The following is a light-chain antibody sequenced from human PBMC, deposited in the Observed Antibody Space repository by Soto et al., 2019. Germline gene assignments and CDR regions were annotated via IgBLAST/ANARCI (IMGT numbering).Light chain of an antibody. CDR1: QTISID. V-gene: IGKV1-39*01. CDR2: VTS. J-gene: IGKJ4*01. CDR3: QQSHSTPT. Sequence: DIQMTQSPSSLSASVGDRVTITCRASQTISIDLNWYQQKPGKVPTLLISVTSTLQSGVPSRFVGSGSGTDFTLTISSLQPEDFATYYCQQSHSTPTFGGGTKVEIK.